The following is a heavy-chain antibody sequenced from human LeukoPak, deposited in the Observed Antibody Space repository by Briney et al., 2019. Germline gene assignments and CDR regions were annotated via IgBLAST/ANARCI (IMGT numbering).Heavy chain of an antibody. J-gene: IGHJ4*02. D-gene: IGHD3-22*01. CDR1: GFTFSNAW. Sequence: PGGSLRLSCVASGFTFSNAWMGWVRQAPGKGLEWVGHIKSKTDGGTTDFAAPVKGRFIISRDDSKNTLYLQMNSLKTDDTAVYYCTKYDTSVNFDYWGQGTLVTVSS. CDR3: TKYDTSVNFDY. CDR2: IKSKTDGGTT. V-gene: IGHV3-15*01.